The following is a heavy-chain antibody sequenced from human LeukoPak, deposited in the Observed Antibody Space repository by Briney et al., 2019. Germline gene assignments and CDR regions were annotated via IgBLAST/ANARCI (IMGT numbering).Heavy chain of an antibody. CDR2: IIPILGIA. Sequence: VASVKVSCKASGGTFSSYAISWVRPAPGQGLEWMGRIIPILGIANYAQKFQGRVTITADKSTSTAYMELSSLRSEDTAVYYCARELDRYYFDYWGQGTLVTVSS. D-gene: IGHD6-6*01. CDR3: ARELDRYYFDY. J-gene: IGHJ4*02. CDR1: GGTFSSYA. V-gene: IGHV1-69*04.